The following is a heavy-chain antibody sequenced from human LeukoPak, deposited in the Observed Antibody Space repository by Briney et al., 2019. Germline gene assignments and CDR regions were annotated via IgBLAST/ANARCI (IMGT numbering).Heavy chain of an antibody. V-gene: IGHV4-39*01. CDR1: GGSISSSSYY. CDR3: APSPQGSGGFPFDY. Sequence: PSETLSLTCTVSGGSISSSSYYWGWIRQPPGKGLEWIGSIYYSGSTYYNPSLKSRVTISVDTYKNQFSLKLSSVTAADTAVYYCAPSPQGSGGFPFDYWGQGTLVTVSS. D-gene: IGHD1-26*01. J-gene: IGHJ4*02. CDR2: IYYSGST.